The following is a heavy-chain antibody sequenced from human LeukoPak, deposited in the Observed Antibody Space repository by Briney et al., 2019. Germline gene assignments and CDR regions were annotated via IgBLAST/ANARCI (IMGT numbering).Heavy chain of an antibody. CDR1: GFTFSCYW. CDR3: ARATASNWFDP. J-gene: IGHJ5*02. CDR2: IKEDGSEK. Sequence: GGSLRLSCAASGFTFSCYWMSWVRQAPGKGLEWVANIKEDGSEKYYVDSMKGRFTISRDNAKNSLYLQMNSLRAEDTAVYYCARATASNWFDPWGQGTLVSVSS. D-gene: IGHD2-21*01. V-gene: IGHV3-7*04.